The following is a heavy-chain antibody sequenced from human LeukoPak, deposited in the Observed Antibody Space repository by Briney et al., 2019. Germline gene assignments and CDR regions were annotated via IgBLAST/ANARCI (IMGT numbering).Heavy chain of an antibody. CDR2: IYHSGST. V-gene: IGHV4-4*02. Sequence: SGTLSLTCAVSGGSISSSNWWSWVRPPPGKGLEWIGEIYHSGSTNYNPSLKSRVTISVDTSKNQFSLKLSSVTAADTAVYYCARDLYIYYGSGSYYPNWYFDLWGRGTLVTVSS. D-gene: IGHD3-10*01. CDR1: GGSISSSNW. J-gene: IGHJ2*01. CDR3: ARDLYIYYGSGSYYPNWYFDL.